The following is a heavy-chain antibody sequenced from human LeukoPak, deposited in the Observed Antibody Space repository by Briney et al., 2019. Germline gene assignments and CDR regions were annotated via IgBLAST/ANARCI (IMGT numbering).Heavy chain of an antibody. D-gene: IGHD5-18*01. J-gene: IGHJ4*02. CDR2: IYYNGDT. Sequence: SEPVSLTCTVSGGSISSSSYYWGWIRQPPGKGLEWIGNIYYNGDTYYNASLESPVTISVDTSKNRFSLNLNSVTAADTAVYFCARLGGYTDGPPGYWGQGTMAADSS. CDR3: ARLGGYTDGPPGY. CDR1: GGSISSSSYY. V-gene: IGHV4-39*01.